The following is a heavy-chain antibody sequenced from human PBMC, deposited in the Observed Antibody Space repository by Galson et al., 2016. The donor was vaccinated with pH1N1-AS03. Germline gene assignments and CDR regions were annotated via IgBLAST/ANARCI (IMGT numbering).Heavy chain of an antibody. CDR3: ARGKRDGYNWGAVEY. CDR1: GDTFSNYA. V-gene: IGHV1-69*10. Sequence: SVKVSCKASGDTFSNYAISWVRQAPGQGLEWMGGVIPTLGITKHAQNSQDRVTITADKSTSTVYLELSSLRSEDTAAYYCARGKRDGYNWGAVEYWGQGTQVTVSS. J-gene: IGHJ4*02. CDR2: VIPTLGIT. D-gene: IGHD5-24*01.